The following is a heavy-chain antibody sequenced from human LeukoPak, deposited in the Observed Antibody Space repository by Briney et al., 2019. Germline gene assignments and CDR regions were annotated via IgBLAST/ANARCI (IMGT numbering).Heavy chain of an antibody. CDR1: GGSISSGGYS. V-gene: IGHV4-30-4*07. CDR3: ARIEYSSSCDY. D-gene: IGHD6-6*01. J-gene: IGHJ4*02. Sequence: SETLSLTCAVSGGSISSGGYSWSWIRQPPGKGLEWIGYIYYSGSTYYNPSLKSRVTISVDTSKNQFSLKLSFVTAADTAVYYCARIEYSSSCDYWGQGTLVTVSS. CDR2: IYYSGST.